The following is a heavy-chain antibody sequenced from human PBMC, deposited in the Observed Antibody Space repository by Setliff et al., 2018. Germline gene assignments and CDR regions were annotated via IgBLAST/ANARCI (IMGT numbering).Heavy chain of an antibody. CDR1: GGTFA. CDR3: ARGPSGWSSATSRYYFYMDV. D-gene: IGHD6-19*01. J-gene: IGHJ6*03. V-gene: IGHV1-69*10. CDR2: TIPLLPLP. Sequence: SVKVSCKASGGTFAITWVRQAPGQGLEWMGGTIPLLPLPNYAVKFQGRVTITVDKSTNTAYTELRSLRSDDAAVYYCARGPSGWSSATSRYYFYMDVWGKGTTVTVSS.